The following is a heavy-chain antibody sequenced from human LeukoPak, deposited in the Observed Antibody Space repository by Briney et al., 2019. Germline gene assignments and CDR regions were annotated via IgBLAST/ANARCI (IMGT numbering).Heavy chain of an antibody. V-gene: IGHV3-11*01. CDR3: TRRHDYGDS. CDR1: GFSISDYY. Sequence: GGSLRLSCAASGFSISDYYMSWIRQAPGKGLEWIAYISSSVDTIYYTDSVKGRFTISRDNANNSLYLQMDSLRAEDTAVYYCTRRHDYGDSWGQGTLVTVSS. CDR2: ISSSVDTI. J-gene: IGHJ4*02.